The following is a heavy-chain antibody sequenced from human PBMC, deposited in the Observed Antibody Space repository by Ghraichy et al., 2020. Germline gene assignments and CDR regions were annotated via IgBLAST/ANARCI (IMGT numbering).Heavy chain of an antibody. CDR1: GYTFTSYA. V-gene: IGHV7-4-1*02. Sequence: ASVKVSCKASGYTFTSYAMNWVRQAPGQGLEWMGWINTNTGNPTYAQGFTGRFVFSLDTSVSTAYLQISSLKAEDTAVYYCARVGGYYYGSGSPYSRLDYYDGMDVWGQGTTFTVSS. CDR2: INTNTGNP. D-gene: IGHD3-10*01. CDR3: ARVGGYYYGSGSPYSRLDYYDGMDV. J-gene: IGHJ6*02.